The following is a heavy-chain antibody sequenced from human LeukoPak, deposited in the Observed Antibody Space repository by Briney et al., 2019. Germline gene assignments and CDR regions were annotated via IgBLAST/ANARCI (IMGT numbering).Heavy chain of an antibody. D-gene: IGHD3-22*01. CDR1: GSSISSGYY. CDR2: IYHSGTT. J-gene: IGHJ4*01. CDR3: ARPQIQAYDSGGYNN. V-gene: IGHV4-38-2*01. Sequence: SETLSLTCGVSGSSISSGYYWGWIRQPPGKVLEWIGSIYHSGTTYYNPSLKSRVTMSIDTSKNQFSLKLSSVTAADTAVYYCARPQIQAYDSGGYNNWGHGILVTVSS.